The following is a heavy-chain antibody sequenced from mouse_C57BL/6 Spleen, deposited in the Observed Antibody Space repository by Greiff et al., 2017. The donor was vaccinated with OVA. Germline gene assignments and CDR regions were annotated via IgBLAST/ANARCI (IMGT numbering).Heavy chain of an antibody. CDR2: INPNNGGT. CDR3: ARLYYYAMDY. V-gene: IGHV1-18*01. Sequence: EAQLQQSGPELVKPGASVKIPCKVFGYTFTDYNMDWVKQSHGKSLEWIGDINPNNGGTIYNQKFKGKATLTVDKSSSTAYMELRSLTSEDTAVYYCARLYYYAMDYWGQGTSVTVSS. J-gene: IGHJ4*01. CDR1: GYTFTDYN.